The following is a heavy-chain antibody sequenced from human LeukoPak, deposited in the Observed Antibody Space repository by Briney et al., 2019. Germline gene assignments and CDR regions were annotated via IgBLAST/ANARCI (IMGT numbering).Heavy chain of an antibody. CDR3: ARETSFRYYDFWSGWDY. CDR1: GDSVSSN. CDR2: TYYRSKWSD. Sequence: SQTLSLTCAISGDSVSSNRNWIRQSPSRGLEWLGRTYYRSKWSDDYVVSVKSRKVINPDTSKNQFSLQLNSVTPEDTAVYYCARETSFRYYDFWSGWDYWGQGTLVTVSS. V-gene: IGHV6-1*01. D-gene: IGHD3-3*01. J-gene: IGHJ4*02.